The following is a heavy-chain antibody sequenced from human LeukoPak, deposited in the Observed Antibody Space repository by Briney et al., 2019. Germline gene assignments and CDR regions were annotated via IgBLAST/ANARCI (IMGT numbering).Heavy chain of an antibody. Sequence: SETLSLTCTVSGGSISSYYWSWIRQPPGKGLEWIGYIYYSGSTNYNPSLKSRVTISVDTSKNQFSLKLSSVTAADTAVYYCARGGYDFWSGYGKYYFDDWGQGTLVTVSS. V-gene: IGHV4-59*01. CDR2: IYYSGST. D-gene: IGHD3-3*01. CDR1: GGSISSYY. J-gene: IGHJ4*02. CDR3: ARGGYDFWSGYGKYYFDD.